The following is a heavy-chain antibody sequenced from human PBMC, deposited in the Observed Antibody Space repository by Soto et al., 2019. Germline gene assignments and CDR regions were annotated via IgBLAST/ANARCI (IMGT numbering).Heavy chain of an antibody. J-gene: IGHJ5*02. CDR1: GYTFTGYY. CDR2: INPNSGGT. V-gene: IGHV1-2*02. CDR3: ARGSIVVVIAITTNWFDP. Sequence: ASVKVSCKASGYTFTGYYMHWVRQAPGQGLEWMGWINPNSGGTNYAQKFQGRVTMTRDTSISTAYMELSRLRSDDTAVYYCARGSIVVVIAITTNWFDPWGQGTLVTVSS. D-gene: IGHD2-21*01.